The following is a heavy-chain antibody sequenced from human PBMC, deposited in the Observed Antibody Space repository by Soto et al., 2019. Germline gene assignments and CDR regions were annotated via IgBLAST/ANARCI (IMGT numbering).Heavy chain of an antibody. J-gene: IGHJ4*02. Sequence: ASVKVSCKASGFTFTSSAVQWVRQARGQRLEWIGWIVVGSGNTNYAQKFQERVTITRDMSTSTAYMGLSSLRSEDTAVYYCAAGRGDYSSGYYYGPYWGQGTLVTVSS. CDR3: AAGRGDYSSGYYYGPY. CDR1: GFTFTSSA. V-gene: IGHV1-58*01. CDR2: IVVGSGNT. D-gene: IGHD3-22*01.